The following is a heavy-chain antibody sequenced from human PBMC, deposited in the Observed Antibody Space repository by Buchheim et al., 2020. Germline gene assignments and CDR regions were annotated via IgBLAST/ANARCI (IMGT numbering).Heavy chain of an antibody. D-gene: IGHD2-2*02. CDR2: ISYDGSNK. Sequence: QVQLVESGGGVVQPGRSLRLSCAASGFIFSSYGMHWVRQAPGKGLEWVAVISYDGSNKYYADSVKGRFTISRDNSKNTLYLQMNSLRAEDTAVYYCARDGGYWSGTNYYSVGFFQHWGQGTL. CDR3: ARDGGYWSGTNYYSVGFFQH. CDR1: GFIFSSYG. V-gene: IGHV3-30*03. J-gene: IGHJ1*01.